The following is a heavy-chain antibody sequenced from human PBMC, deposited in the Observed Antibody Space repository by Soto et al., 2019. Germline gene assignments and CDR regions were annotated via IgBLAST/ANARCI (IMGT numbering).Heavy chain of an antibody. CDR3: ARGGDSAWTDY. CDR1: GFTFEDYG. D-gene: IGHD2-21*02. CDR2: INWNGDRT. V-gene: IGHV3-20*04. J-gene: IGHJ4*02. Sequence: AGGSLRLSCVVSGFTFEDYGMSWVRQAPGKGLEWISGINWNGDRTGYAGSVKGRFTISRDNAKNSVYLQMNSLRGEDTAIYYCARGGDSAWTDYWGQGTKVTVSS.